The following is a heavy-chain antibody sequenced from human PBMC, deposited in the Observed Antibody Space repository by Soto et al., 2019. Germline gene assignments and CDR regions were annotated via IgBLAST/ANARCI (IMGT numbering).Heavy chain of an antibody. D-gene: IGHD6-13*01. CDR3: ARTAAGFPGRHFDY. V-gene: IGHV4-31*03. CDR2: IYYSGST. J-gene: IGHJ4*02. CDR1: GGSISSGGYY. Sequence: NPSETLSLTCTVSGGSISSGGYYWSWIRQHPGKGLEWIGYIYYSGSTYYNPSLKSRVTISVDTSKNQFSLKLSSVTAADTAVYYCARTAAGFPGRHFDYWGQGTLVTVSS.